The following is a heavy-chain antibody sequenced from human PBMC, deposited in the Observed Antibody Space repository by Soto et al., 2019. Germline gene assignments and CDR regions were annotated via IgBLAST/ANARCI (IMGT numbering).Heavy chain of an antibody. J-gene: IGHJ4*01. CDR2: VKSKNDGGTT. CDR3: TTDSYIHPIIVRFEY. Sequence: GGSLRLSCAASGFIFSNAWINWVRQAPGKGLEWVGRVKSKNDGGTTDFAAPVRGRFAISRDDSKNMVYLEMNSLQTEDTAIYYCTTDSYIHPIIVRFEYWGHGTLVTLSS. V-gene: IGHV3-15*07. D-gene: IGHD1-26*01. CDR1: GFIFSNAW.